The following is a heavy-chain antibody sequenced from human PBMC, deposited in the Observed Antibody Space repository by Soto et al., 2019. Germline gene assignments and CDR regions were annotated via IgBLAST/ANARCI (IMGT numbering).Heavy chain of an antibody. V-gene: IGHV3-33*01. CDR3: ARASQPLPTVTTVTTIIPLKTYYYDMDV. CDR2: IWYDGSNK. Sequence: QVQLVESGGGVVQPGRSLRLSCAASGFTFSSYGMHWVRQAPGKGLEWVAVIWYDGSNKYYADSVKGRFTISRDNSKNTLYLQMNSLRAEDTAVYYCARASQPLPTVTTVTTIIPLKTYYYDMDVWGKGTTVTVSS. CDR1: GFTFSSYG. D-gene: IGHD4-17*01. J-gene: IGHJ6*03.